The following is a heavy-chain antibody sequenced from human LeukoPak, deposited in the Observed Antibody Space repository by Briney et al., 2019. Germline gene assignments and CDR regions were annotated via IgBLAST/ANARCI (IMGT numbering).Heavy chain of an antibody. Sequence: PGGSLRLSCAASGFTFSSYAMSWVRQAPGKGLEWVSAISGSGGSTYYADSVKGRFTISRDNSKNTLYLQMNSLRAKDTAVYYCAKRAGAAREGVFFYFDYWGQGTLVTVSS. CDR1: GFTFSSYA. V-gene: IGHV3-23*01. J-gene: IGHJ4*02. CDR3: AKRAGAAREGVFFYFDY. CDR2: ISGSGGST. D-gene: IGHD6-6*01.